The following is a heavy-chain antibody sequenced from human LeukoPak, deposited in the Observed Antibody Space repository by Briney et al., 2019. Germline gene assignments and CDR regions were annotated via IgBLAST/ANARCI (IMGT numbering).Heavy chain of an antibody. CDR3: ASREYDNSNYYLYYFDY. Sequence: SVKVSCKASVVTSSIYPTSWARRAPEQGLAWRGGISLILGKTNYAQKFQGRVTIPAGKSTSTAYMELSSLRSEDTAVYYCASREYDNSNYYLYYFDYWGQGTLVSVSS. CDR1: VVTSSIYP. D-gene: IGHD3-22*01. J-gene: IGHJ4*02. CDR2: ISLILGKT. V-gene: IGHV1-69*02.